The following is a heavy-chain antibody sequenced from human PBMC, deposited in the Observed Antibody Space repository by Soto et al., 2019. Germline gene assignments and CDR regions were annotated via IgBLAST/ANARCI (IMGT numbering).Heavy chain of an antibody. CDR3: AHRPPMVRGFGWFDP. CDR2: IYWDDDK. V-gene: IGHV2-5*02. Sequence: QITLKESGPTLVKPTQTLTLTCTFSGFSLSTSGVGVGWIRQPPGKALEWLALIYWDDDKRYSPSLKSGLTITKDTSKNQVVLTMTNMDPVDTATYYCAHRPPMVRGFGWFDPWGQGTLVTVSS. CDR1: GFSLSTSGVG. D-gene: IGHD3-10*01. J-gene: IGHJ5*02.